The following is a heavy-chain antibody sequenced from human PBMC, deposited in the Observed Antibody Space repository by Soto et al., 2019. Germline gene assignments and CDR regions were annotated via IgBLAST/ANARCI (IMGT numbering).Heavy chain of an antibody. J-gene: IGHJ3*02. Sequence: GVLHRLPSTVAGFTSISHCIDRVRQTPRKGLEWVANIKQDGSQNYYVDSVRGRLIISRDNAKNSLFLQMTSLRVEDTAVYLCLRVMGSNGWSNQRYDMWGKGTMVTVSS. CDR2: IKQDGSQN. D-gene: IGHD1-26*01. CDR3: LRVMGSNGWSNQRYDM. CDR1: GFTSISHC. V-gene: IGHV3-7*04.